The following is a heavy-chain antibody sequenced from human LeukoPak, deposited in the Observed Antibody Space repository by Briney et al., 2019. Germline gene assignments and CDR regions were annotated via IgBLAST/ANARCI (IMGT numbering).Heavy chain of an antibody. V-gene: IGHV3-33*01. Sequence: GRSLRLSCAASGFTFSSYGMHWVRQAPGKGLEWVAVIWYDGSNKYYADSVKGRFTISRDNSKNTLYLQMNSLRAEDTAVYYCARDVCSGSSCYSVGYWGQGTLVTVSS. CDR1: GFTFSSYG. CDR2: IWYDGSNK. D-gene: IGHD2-15*01. J-gene: IGHJ4*02. CDR3: ARDVCSGSSCYSVGY.